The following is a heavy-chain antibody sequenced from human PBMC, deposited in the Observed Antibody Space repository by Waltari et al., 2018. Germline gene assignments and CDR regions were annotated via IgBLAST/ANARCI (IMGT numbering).Heavy chain of an antibody. CDR2: IKQDGSEK. J-gene: IGHJ4*02. D-gene: IGHD6-19*01. CDR1: GFTFSSYW. CDR3: ARALYVAVAGTYYFDY. V-gene: IGHV3-7*01. Sequence: EVQLVESGGGLVQPGGSLRLSCAASGFTFSSYWMSWVRQAPGKGLEWVANIKQDGSEKYYVDSVKCRCTISRDNAKNSLYLQMNSLRAEDTAVYYCARALYVAVAGTYYFDYWGQGTLVTVSS.